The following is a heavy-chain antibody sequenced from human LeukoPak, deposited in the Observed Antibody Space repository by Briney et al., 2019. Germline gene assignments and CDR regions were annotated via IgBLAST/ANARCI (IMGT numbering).Heavy chain of an antibody. CDR2: IYYSGNT. D-gene: IGHD1-26*01. CDR1: GYSISSGYY. Sequence: SETLSLTCTVSGYSISSGYYWNWIRQPPGKGLEWIAYIYYSGNTNYNPSLKSRVTISVDTSKNQFSLKLSSVTAADTAVYYCARDVGATPGYFDYWGQGTLVTVSS. J-gene: IGHJ4*02. V-gene: IGHV4-61*01. CDR3: ARDVGATPGYFDY.